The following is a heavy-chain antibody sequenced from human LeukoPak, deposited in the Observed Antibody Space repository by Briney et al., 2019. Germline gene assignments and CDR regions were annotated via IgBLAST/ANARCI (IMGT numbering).Heavy chain of an antibody. CDR1: GSTVSSNY. CDR3: AKVKDGYNFYY. D-gene: IGHD5-24*01. J-gene: IGHJ4*02. Sequence: GGSLRLSCAASGSTVSSNYMSWVRQAPGKGLEWVSIIYSGGSTFYADSVKGRFTISRDNAENSLYLQMNSLRAEDTAVYYCAKVKDGYNFYYWGQGTLVTVSS. CDR2: IYSGGST. V-gene: IGHV3-53*01.